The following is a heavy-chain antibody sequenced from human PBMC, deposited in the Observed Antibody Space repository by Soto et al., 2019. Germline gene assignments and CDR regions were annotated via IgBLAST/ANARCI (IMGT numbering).Heavy chain of an antibody. CDR2: IYYSGST. Sequence: PSETLSLTCTVSGGSISSSSYYWGWIRQPPGKGLEWIGSIYYSGSTYYNPSLKSRVTISVDTSKNQFSLKLSSVTAADTAVYYCARHGVLLPYWGQGTLVTVSS. J-gene: IGHJ4*02. V-gene: IGHV4-39*01. D-gene: IGHD3-10*01. CDR1: GGSISSSSYY. CDR3: ARHGVLLPY.